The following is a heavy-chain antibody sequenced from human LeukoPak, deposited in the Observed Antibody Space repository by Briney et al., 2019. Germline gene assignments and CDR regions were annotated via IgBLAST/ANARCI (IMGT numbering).Heavy chain of an antibody. CDR2: IYHSGST. D-gene: IGHD5-24*01. V-gene: IGHV4-38-2*01. J-gene: IGHJ4*02. CDR3: ARGGGYNPFDY. CDR1: GYSISIDYY. Sequence: PSETLSLTCAVSGYSISIDYYWGWIRQPPGEGLEWIGSIYHSGSTYYNPSLKSRVTISVDTSKNQFSLKLSSVAAADTAVYYCARGGGYNPFDYWGQGTLVTVSS.